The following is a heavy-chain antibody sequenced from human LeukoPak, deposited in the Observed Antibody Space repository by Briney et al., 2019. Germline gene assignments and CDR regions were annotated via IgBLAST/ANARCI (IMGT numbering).Heavy chain of an antibody. J-gene: IGHJ4*02. CDR1: GYSFTSYW. V-gene: IGHV5-51*01. Sequence: GESLKISCKGSGYSFTSYWIGWVRQMPGKGLEWMGIIYPGDSDTRYSPSFQGQVTISADKSISTAYLQWSSLKASDTAMYYCARGENDYVWGSYRPLDFDYWGQGTLVTVSS. CDR2: IYPGDSDT. CDR3: ARGENDYVWGSYRPLDFDY. D-gene: IGHD3-16*02.